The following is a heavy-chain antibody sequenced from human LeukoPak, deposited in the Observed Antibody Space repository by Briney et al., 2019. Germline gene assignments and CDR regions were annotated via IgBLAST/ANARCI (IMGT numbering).Heavy chain of an antibody. CDR3: ARGRMAVAGSYEY. Sequence: GGSLRLSCAASGITFGSYWMTWVRQAPGKGLECGANIKPDGSEKHYVDSVEGRFTISRDNAKNSLFLEMNSLRAEDTAVYYCARGRMAVAGSYEYWGQGTLVTVSS. CDR2: IKPDGSEK. D-gene: IGHD6-19*01. CDR1: GITFGSYW. J-gene: IGHJ4*02. V-gene: IGHV3-7*05.